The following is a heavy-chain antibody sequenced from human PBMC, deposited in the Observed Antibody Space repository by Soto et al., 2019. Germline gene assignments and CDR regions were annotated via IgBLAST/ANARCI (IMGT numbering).Heavy chain of an antibody. CDR2: ISGSGSKT. CDR1: GFMFSTYD. CDR3: AKEGLLLRKTY. J-gene: IGHJ4*02. Sequence: AGGSLRLSCAASGFMFSTYDLNWVRQAPGKGLECVSAISGSGSKTYYADSVKGRFTISRDNSKNTLYLQMNSLRAEDTAVYYCAKEGLLLRKTYWGQGTLVTVSS. V-gene: IGHV3-23*01. D-gene: IGHD3-22*01.